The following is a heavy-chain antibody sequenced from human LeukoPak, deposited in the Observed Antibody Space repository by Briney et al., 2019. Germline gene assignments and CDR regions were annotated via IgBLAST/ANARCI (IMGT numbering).Heavy chain of an antibody. J-gene: IGHJ3*02. CDR1: GFTFSSYA. Sequence: GGSLRLSCAASGFTFSSYAMHWVRQAPGKGLEWVAVISYDGSNKYYADSVKGRFTISRDNSKNTLYLQMNSLRAEDTAVYYCAKVGGSIAVALRGAFDIWGQGTMVTVSS. CDR2: ISYDGSNK. V-gene: IGHV3-30*04. CDR3: AKVGGSIAVALRGAFDI. D-gene: IGHD6-19*01.